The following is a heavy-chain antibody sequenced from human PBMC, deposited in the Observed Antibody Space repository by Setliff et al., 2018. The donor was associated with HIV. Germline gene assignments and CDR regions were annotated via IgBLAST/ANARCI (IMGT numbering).Heavy chain of an antibody. Sequence: SETLSLTCTVSGGSISSYYWGWIRQPAGKGLEWIGRIYTSGSTNYNPSLKSRVTMSVDTSKNQFSLKLSSVTAADTAVYYCARDGFWSGYIDYWGQGTLVTVSS. CDR1: GGSISSYY. J-gene: IGHJ4*02. V-gene: IGHV4-4*07. D-gene: IGHD3-3*01. CDR3: ARDGFWSGYIDY. CDR2: IYTSGST.